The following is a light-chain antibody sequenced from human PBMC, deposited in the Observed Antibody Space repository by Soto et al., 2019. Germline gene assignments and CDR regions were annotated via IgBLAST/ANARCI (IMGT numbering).Light chain of an antibody. CDR2: EVN. J-gene: IGLJ3*02. CDR1: SSDVGAYNY. V-gene: IGLV2-14*01. CDR3: SSFTTSGTWV. Sequence: QSALTQPDSVSGSPGQSITISCTGTSSDVGAYNYVSWYQQHPTKAPKLIIYEVNNRPSGVSSRFSGSKSGNTASLTISGLQAEDEADYYCSSFTTSGTWVFGGGTKLTVL.